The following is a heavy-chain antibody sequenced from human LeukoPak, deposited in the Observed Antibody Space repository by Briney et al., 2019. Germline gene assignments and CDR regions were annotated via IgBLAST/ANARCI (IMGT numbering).Heavy chain of an antibody. CDR2: ISGSGGRT. V-gene: IGHV3-23*01. D-gene: IGHD5-12*01. CDR3: ASHGGL. Sequence: PGGSLRLSCAASGFTLSSYAMSWVRQAPGKGLEWVSGISGSGGRTDYADSVKGRFTISRDNSKNTVHLQMNNLRAEDTAVFYCASHGGLWGQGTLVTVSP. CDR1: GFTLSSYA. J-gene: IGHJ4*02.